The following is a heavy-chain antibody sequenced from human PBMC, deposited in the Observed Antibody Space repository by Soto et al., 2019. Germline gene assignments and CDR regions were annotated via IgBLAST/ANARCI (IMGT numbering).Heavy chain of an antibody. D-gene: IGHD1-26*01. CDR3: ARDRGSYALDY. V-gene: IGHV1-18*01. CDR2: ISADNGNT. CDR1: GYTFTSYG. J-gene: IGHJ4*02. Sequence: QVQLVQSGAEVKKPGASVKVSCKASGYTFTSYGISWVRQAPGQGLEWMGWISADNGNTNYAQKLKGRVPRTTDTSTSTAYRELRSQRSDDTAVYYCARDRGSYALDYWGQGTLGTVSS.